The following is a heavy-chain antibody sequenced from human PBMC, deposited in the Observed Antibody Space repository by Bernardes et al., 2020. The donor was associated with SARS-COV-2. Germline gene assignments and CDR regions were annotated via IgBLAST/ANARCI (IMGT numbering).Heavy chain of an antibody. V-gene: IGHV3-30-3*01. CDR3: ARALLDYYGMDV. J-gene: IGHJ6*02. CDR2: ISYDGSNK. Sequence: GGSLRLSCAASGFTFSSYAMHWVRQAPGKGLEWVAVISYDGSNKYYADSVKGRFTISRDNSKNTLYLQMNSLRAEDTAVYYCARALLDYYGMDVWGQGTTVTVSS. CDR1: GFTFSSYA.